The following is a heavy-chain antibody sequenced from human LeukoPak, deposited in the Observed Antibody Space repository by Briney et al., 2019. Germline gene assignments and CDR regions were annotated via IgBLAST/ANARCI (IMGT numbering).Heavy chain of an antibody. CDR3: ARGGNYWPEWWFDR. CDR1: GGSFSGYY. D-gene: IGHD1-26*01. V-gene: IGHV4-59*01. CDR2: IYCTGST. J-gene: IGHJ5*02. Sequence: SETLSLTCAVYGGSFSGYYWSWIRQPPGKGLEWIGYIYCTGSTRYNPSLKSRVTMSLDASKNQFSLELNSVTPADTAVYYCARGGNYWPEWWFDRWGRGTLASVS.